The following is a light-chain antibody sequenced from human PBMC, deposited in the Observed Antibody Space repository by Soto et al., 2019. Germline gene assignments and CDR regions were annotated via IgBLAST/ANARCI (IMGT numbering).Light chain of an antibody. CDR3: QSYDSSLSGSV. J-gene: IGLJ3*02. CDR1: SSDIGAGYH. CDR2: GNN. V-gene: IGLV1-40*01. Sequence: QSVLTQPPSVSGAPGQRVTISCTGSSSDIGAGYHVHWYQQLPGTAPKLLIYGNNNRPSVVPDRFSGSKSGTSASLAITGLQAEDEADYYCQSYDSSLSGSVFGGGTQLTVL.